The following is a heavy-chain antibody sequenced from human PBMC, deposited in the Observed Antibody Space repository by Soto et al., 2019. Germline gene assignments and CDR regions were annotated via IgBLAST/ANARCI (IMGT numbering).Heavy chain of an antibody. J-gene: IGHJ3*02. D-gene: IGHD3-22*01. CDR2: ISSNGGST. V-gene: IGHV3-64*01. CDR1: GFTFSSYA. Sequence: GGSMRLSCAASGFTFSSYAMHWVRQAPGKGLEYVSAISSNGGSTYYANSVKGRFTISRDNSKNTLYLQMGSLRAEDMAVYYCARGVTYYDSTKQGSFDIWRQGTMVTVSS. CDR3: ARGVTYYDSTKQGSFDI.